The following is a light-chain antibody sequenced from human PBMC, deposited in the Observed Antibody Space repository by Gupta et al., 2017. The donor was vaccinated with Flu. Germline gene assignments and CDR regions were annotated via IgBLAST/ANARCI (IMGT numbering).Light chain of an antibody. V-gene: IGLV2-23*01. CDR1: SNDIGSYNL. CDR2: EGT. Sequence: QSALTHPASVSGSPGQSITISCTGTSNDIGSYNLVSWFQQHPGKVPKLIIYEGTKRPSGISNRFSASKSGNTASLTISGLQAEDEADYYCSSYAGSGTLVFGAGTKVTVL. J-gene: IGLJ2*01. CDR3: SSYAGSGTLV.